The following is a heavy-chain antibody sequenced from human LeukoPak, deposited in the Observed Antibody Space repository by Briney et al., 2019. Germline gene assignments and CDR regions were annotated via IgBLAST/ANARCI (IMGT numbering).Heavy chain of an antibody. Sequence: SETLCLTCTVSGRYISNYYRRWIRQPPAKGLEWIGYIYYSVSTNKNPPLQNLVTISLDTSTSRFSLKLSSVAAADTAVYYCSRGPWSTGDAFGVWGQGTMLTVSS. CDR3: SRGPWSTGDAFGV. CDR1: GRYISNYY. V-gene: IGHV4-59*01. J-gene: IGHJ3*01. CDR2: IYYSVST. D-gene: IGHD1-14*01.